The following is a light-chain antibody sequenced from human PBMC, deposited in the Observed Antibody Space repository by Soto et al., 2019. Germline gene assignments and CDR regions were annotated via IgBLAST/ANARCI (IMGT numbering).Light chain of an antibody. CDR1: SSDVGNYNL. J-gene: IGLJ1*01. CDR3: CSYAGSSTYV. Sequence: SVLTQPASVSGSPGQSITISCTGTSSDVGNYNLVSWYQQHPGKAPKLMIYEGSKRPSGVSNRFSGSKSGNTASLTISILQAEDEADYYCCSYAGSSTYVFGTGTKDTVL. CDR2: EGS. V-gene: IGLV2-23*01.